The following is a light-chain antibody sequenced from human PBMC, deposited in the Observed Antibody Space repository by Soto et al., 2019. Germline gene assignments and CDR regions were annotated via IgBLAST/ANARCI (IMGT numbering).Light chain of an antibody. CDR3: QSYDSSLSGYA. J-gene: IGLJ1*01. Sequence: SSAPVGGRSISSNESSSNIGAGYDVHWYQQLPGTAPKLLIYGNSNRPSGVPDRFSGSKSGTSASLAITGLQAEDEADYYCQSYDSSLSGYAFGTGTKVTVL. CDR1: SSNIGAGYD. CDR2: GNS. V-gene: IGLV1-40*01.